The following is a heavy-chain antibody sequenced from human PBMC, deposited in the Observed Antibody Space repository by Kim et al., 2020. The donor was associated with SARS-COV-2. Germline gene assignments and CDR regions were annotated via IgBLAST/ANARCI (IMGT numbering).Heavy chain of an antibody. CDR1: GFTFSSYA. Sequence: GGSLRLSCAASGFTFSSYAMSWVRQAPGKGLEWVSAISGSGGSTYYADSVKGRFTISRDNSKNTLYLQMNSLRAEDTAVYYCAKALGRGVGGGMDVWGQGTTVTVSS. CDR2: ISGSGGST. V-gene: IGHV3-23*01. J-gene: IGHJ6*02. CDR3: AKALGRGVGGGMDV. D-gene: IGHD7-27*01.